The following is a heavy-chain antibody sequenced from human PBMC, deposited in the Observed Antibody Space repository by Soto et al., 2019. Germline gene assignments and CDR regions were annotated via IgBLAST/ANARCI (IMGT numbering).Heavy chain of an antibody. CDR1: GFTFTTYG. CDR3: AREGHEGWFDP. Sequence: QVQLVESGGGVVQPGRSLRLSCAASGFTFTTYGFHWVRQAPGKGLEWVALIWSDGSNRYYADSVKRRFTISRDNFKNTLYLQMNSLRAEDTAVYYCAREGHEGWFDPWGQGTLVTVSS. V-gene: IGHV3-33*01. CDR2: IWSDGSNR. J-gene: IGHJ5*02.